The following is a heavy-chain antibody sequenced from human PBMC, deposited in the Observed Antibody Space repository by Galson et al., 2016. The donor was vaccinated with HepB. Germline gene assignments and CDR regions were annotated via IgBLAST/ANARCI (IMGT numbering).Heavy chain of an antibody. CDR3: ARGAGTVMTVIYFDY. J-gene: IGHJ4*02. CDR1: GFTFSNYN. Sequence: SLRLSCAASGFTFSNYNMHWVRQAPGKGLEWVAVISYDGKKKYIADSLKGRFTISRDNSKSTVYLQMNSLRAEDTAVYYCARGAGTVMTVIYFDYWGQGAPVTVSS. V-gene: IGHV3-30*03. CDR2: ISYDGKKK. D-gene: IGHD2-21*02.